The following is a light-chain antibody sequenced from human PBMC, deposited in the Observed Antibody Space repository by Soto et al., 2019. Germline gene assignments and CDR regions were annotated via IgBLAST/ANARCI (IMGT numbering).Light chain of an antibody. CDR3: CSYAGRDTLDV. CDR1: STDVCGYNY. J-gene: IGLJ1*01. V-gene: IGLV2-11*01. Sequence: QSALTQPRSVSGSPGQSVTISCTGTSTDVCGYNYVSWYQQHPGKVPKLMLYDVSKRPSGVPDRFSGSKSGNTASLTISGLQVEDEADYYCCSYAGRDTLDVFGSGTKLTVL. CDR2: DVS.